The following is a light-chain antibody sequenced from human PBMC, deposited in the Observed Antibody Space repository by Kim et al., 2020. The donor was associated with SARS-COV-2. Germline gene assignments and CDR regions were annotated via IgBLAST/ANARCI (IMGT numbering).Light chain of an antibody. CDR1: SSDVGGYNY. J-gene: IGLJ1*01. CDR3: SSYTSSSIYV. Sequence: GQSITISCTGTSSDVGGYNYVSWYQQHPGKATKLMIYDVSNRPSGVSNRFSGSKSGNTASLTISGLQAEDEADYYCSSYTSSSIYVFGTGTKVTVL. V-gene: IGLV2-14*03. CDR2: DVS.